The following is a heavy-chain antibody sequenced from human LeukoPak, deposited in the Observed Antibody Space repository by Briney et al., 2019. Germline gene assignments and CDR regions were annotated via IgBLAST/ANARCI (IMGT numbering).Heavy chain of an antibody. CDR2: ISTYNGNT. CDR3: ARFRGPYCSSTSCYENWFDP. D-gene: IGHD2-2*01. V-gene: IGHV1-18*01. Sequence: ASVKVSCKASGYTFTSYGIIWVRQAPGQGLEWMGWISTYNGNTNYAQKLQGRVTMTTDTSTSTAYMELRSLRSDDTAVYYCARFRGPYCSSTSCYENWFDPWGQGTLVTVSS. J-gene: IGHJ5*02. CDR1: GYTFTSYG.